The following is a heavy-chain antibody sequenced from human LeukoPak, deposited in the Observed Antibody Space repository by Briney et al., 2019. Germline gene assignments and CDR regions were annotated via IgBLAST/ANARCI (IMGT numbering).Heavy chain of an antibody. Sequence: SETLSLTCTVSGGSISSYYWSWIRQPPGKGLEWIGYIYYSGSTYYNPSLKSRVTISVDTSKNQFSLKLSSVTAADTAVYYCARELNYYDSSGYYPDYWGQGTLVTVSS. CDR1: GGSISSYY. CDR2: IYYSGST. D-gene: IGHD3-22*01. V-gene: IGHV4-59*12. J-gene: IGHJ4*02. CDR3: ARELNYYDSSGYYPDY.